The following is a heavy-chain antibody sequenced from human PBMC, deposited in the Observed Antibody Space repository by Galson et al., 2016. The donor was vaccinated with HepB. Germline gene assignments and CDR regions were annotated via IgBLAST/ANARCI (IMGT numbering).Heavy chain of an antibody. D-gene: IGHD2/OR15-2a*01. CDR3: ARDVVIVLPTTTALSYYHYMDV. CDR1: GGSISVGHHY. CDR2: IYYSGST. V-gene: IGHV4-31*03. J-gene: IGHJ6*03. Sequence: TLSLTCNVSGGSISVGHHYWSWIRQHPGKGLEWIGYIYYSGSTYYNPSLKSRLTISVDTSKNQFSLKLRSVTAADTAVYYCARDVVIVLPTTTALSYYHYMDVWGKGTTVTVSS.